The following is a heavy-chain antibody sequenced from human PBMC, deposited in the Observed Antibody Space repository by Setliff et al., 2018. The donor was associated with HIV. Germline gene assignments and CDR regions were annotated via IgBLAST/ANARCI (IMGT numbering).Heavy chain of an antibody. CDR2: IIPMYGVA. Sequence: SVKVSCKASGGTFSSYVISWVRQAPGQGPEWMGGIIPMYGVANYAQKFQGRVTITTDESTSTAYMELSSLRSEDTAIYYCARPSHVYDDDGPLGYWGQGTLVTVSS. J-gene: IGHJ4*02. D-gene: IGHD3-16*01. V-gene: IGHV1-69*05. CDR3: ARPSHVYDDDGPLGY. CDR1: GGTFSSYV.